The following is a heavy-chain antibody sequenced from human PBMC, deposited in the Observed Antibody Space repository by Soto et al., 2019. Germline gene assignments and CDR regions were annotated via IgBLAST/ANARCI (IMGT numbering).Heavy chain of an antibody. CDR3: AKIPTGSGSSKFDY. CDR2: ISGSGSFT. V-gene: IGHV3-23*01. Sequence: HPGGSLRLSCAASGFTFITYAMNWVRQAPGKGLEWISAISGSGSFTHYADSVRGRFTISRDNSQNQLYLQMNNLRGDDTAMYYCAKIPTGSGSSKFDYWGQGIQVTVSS. J-gene: IGHJ4*02. D-gene: IGHD3-10*01. CDR1: GFTFITYA.